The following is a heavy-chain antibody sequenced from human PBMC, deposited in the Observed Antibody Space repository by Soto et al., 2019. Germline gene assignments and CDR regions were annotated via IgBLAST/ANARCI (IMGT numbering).Heavy chain of an antibody. CDR2: INVYNGNT. D-gene: IGHD3-10*01. Sequence: QVQLVQSGGGVKKPGASVKVSCKASGYTFTNYGISWVRQAPGQGLEWMGWINVYNGNTKYAQKVQGRVTMTTDTSTSTAYMELRSLRSDDTAVYYCARGVGSGTYYNQYTWFDPWGQGTLVTVSS. V-gene: IGHV1-18*01. J-gene: IGHJ5*02. CDR3: ARGVGSGTYYNQYTWFDP. CDR1: GYTFTNYG.